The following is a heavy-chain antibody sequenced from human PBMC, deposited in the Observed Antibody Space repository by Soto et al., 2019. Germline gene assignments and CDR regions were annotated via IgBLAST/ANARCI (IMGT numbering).Heavy chain of an antibody. V-gene: IGHV1-3*01. CDR3: AKSATVPAAIAY. Sequence: QVQLVQSGAEVKKPGASVKVSCKASGYTFTSYAMHWVRQAPGQRLEWMGWINAGNGNTKYSQKFQGRVTITRDTAASTAYMELSSLRSEDTAVYYCAKSATVPAAIAYWGPGTLVTVSS. CDR1: GYTFTSYA. D-gene: IGHD2-2*02. J-gene: IGHJ4*02. CDR2: INAGNGNT.